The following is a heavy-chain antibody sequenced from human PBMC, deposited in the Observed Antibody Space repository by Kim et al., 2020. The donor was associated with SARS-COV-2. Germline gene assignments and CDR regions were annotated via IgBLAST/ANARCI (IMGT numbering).Heavy chain of an antibody. V-gene: IGHV1-46*01. J-gene: IGHJ5*02. Sequence: GGGTSYATTFQGRVTMTRNTSTSTVYMELSSLRSEDTAVYYCARGNWFDPWGQGTLVTVSS. CDR2: GGGT. CDR3: ARGNWFDP.